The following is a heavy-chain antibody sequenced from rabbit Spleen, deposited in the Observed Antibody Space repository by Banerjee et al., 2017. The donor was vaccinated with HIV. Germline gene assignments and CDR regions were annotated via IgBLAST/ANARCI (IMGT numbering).Heavy chain of an antibody. CDR3: GRSINDWRINL. Sequence: QEQLKESGGGLVQPGGSLKLSCKASGFTLSSYYMNWVRQAPGKGLEWIVWIYGGSSVSTYYAAWAKGRFTVSKTSSTTGTLQMSSLTAADTATYFCGRSINDWRINLWGPGTLVTVS. CDR2: IYGGSSVST. D-gene: IGHD1-1*01. J-gene: IGHJ4*01. V-gene: IGHV1S45*01. CDR1: GFTLSSYYM.